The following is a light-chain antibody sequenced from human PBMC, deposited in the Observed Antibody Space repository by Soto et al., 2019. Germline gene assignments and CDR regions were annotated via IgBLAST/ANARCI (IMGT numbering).Light chain of an antibody. Sequence: QSVLTQPPSASGSPGQSVTISCTGTSSHVGGDNYVCWYQQHPGKAPKLIIHEVTKRPSGVPDRFSGSKSGNTASLTVSGLQADDEADYYCSSTRMFGGGTKLTV. CDR3: SSTRM. CDR1: SSHVGGDNY. J-gene: IGLJ3*02. V-gene: IGLV2-8*01. CDR2: EVT.